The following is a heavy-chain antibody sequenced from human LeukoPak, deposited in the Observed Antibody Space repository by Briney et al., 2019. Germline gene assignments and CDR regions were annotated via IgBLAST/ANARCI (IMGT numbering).Heavy chain of an antibody. Sequence: NPSQTLSLTCTVSGVSVGSGDYFWSWIRQPPGKGLEWIGYIYFSGSTDSNPSLESRVTVSIDTSKNQFSLKLRSVTAADTAVYYCTRNASRDYWGQGLLVTVSS. D-gene: IGHD3-10*01. CDR3: TRNASRDY. CDR1: GVSVGSGDYF. J-gene: IGHJ4*02. CDR2: IYFSGST. V-gene: IGHV4-30-4*08.